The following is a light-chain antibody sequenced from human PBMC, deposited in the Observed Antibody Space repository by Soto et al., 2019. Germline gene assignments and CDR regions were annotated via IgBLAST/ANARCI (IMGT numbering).Light chain of an antibody. J-gene: IGKJ1*01. Sequence: EIVLTQSPGTLSLSPGDRATLSCRASESIAGTYLAWYQQKPGQAPRLLIYAASSRATGIPDKFSASGSGTDFTLTINRLGPEDFAMYYCQQYGGSPRTFGQGTKLEIK. CDR1: ESIAGTY. CDR3: QQYGGSPRT. CDR2: AAS. V-gene: IGKV3-20*01.